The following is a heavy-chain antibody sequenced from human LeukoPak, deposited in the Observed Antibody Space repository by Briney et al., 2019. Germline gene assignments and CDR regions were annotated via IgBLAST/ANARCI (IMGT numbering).Heavy chain of an antibody. CDR3: ARGPSWSSRIALARYYYYYMDV. J-gene: IGHJ6*03. CDR2: ISAYNGNT. Sequence: GASVKVSCKASGYTFTSYGISWVRQAPGQGLEWMGWISAYNGNTNYAQKLQGRVTMTTDTSTSTAYMELRSLRSDDTAVYYCARGPSWSSRIALARYYYYYMDVWGKGTKVTVPS. D-gene: IGHD1-26*01. V-gene: IGHV1-18*01. CDR1: GYTFTSYG.